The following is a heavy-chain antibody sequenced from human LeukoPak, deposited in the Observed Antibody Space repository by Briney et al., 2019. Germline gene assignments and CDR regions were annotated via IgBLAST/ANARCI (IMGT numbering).Heavy chain of an antibody. D-gene: IGHD3-9*01. CDR1: GYTFTSYG. Sequence: ASVKVSCKASGYTFTSYGISWVRQAPGQGLEWMGWINPNSGGTNYAQKFQGRVTMTRDTSISTAYLQWSSLKASDTAMYYCARLRGGYDILTGYFDYWGQGTLVTVSS. V-gene: IGHV1-2*02. CDR3: ARLRGGYDILTGYFDY. CDR2: INPNSGGT. J-gene: IGHJ4*02.